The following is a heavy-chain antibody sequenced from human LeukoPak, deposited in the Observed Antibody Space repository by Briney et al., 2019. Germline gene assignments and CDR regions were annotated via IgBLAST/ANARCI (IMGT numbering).Heavy chain of an antibody. CDR3: AKSRGRAVASAFDY. J-gene: IGHJ4*02. CDR2: ISGSGDTK. V-gene: IGHV3-23*01. Sequence: GGSLRLSCAASGFTSTTYAMTWVRQAPGKGLEWVSSISGSGDTKNYADSVKGRFTISRDNSKIMLFLQMNRLRAEDTAIYYCAKSRGRAVASAFDYWGRGTLVTVSS. D-gene: IGHD6-19*01. CDR1: GFTSTTYA.